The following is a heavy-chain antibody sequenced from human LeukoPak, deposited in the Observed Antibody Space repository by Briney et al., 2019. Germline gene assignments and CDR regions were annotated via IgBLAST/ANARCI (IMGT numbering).Heavy chain of an antibody. CDR2: ISGSGTGI. CDR3: AKVAGSSWSPFDY. V-gene: IGHV3-23*01. CDR1: GFTFSNYA. D-gene: IGHD6-13*01. Sequence: GGSLRLSCVVSGFTFSNYAMGWVRQAPGKGLEWVSSISGSGTGIYYTDSVKGRFTFSRDNSKNTLYLQMNSLRADDTALYYCAKVAGSSWSPFDYWGQGTLVTVSS. J-gene: IGHJ4*02.